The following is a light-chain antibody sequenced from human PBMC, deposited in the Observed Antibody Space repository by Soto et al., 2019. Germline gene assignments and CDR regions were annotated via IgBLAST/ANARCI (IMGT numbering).Light chain of an antibody. V-gene: IGLV1-47*01. J-gene: IGLJ1*01. CDR1: SSNIGSDY. Sequence: QSVLTRPPSASGTPGQRVTISCSGSSSNIGSDYVYWYQQFPGTAPKLLIYRNNQRPSGVPDRFSGSKSGTSASLAISGLRSEDEADYYCAAWDDRLSGYVFGTGTKVTVL. CDR2: RNN. CDR3: AAWDDRLSGYV.